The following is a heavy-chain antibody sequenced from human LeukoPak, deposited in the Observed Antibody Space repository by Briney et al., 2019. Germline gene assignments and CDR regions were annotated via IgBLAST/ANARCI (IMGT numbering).Heavy chain of an antibody. CDR3: ARELRGSFDY. CDR2: LLYGGTA. V-gene: IGHV4-39*07. D-gene: IGHD3-10*01. CDR1: GASISRNGVDYY. J-gene: IGHJ4*02. Sequence: PSETLSLTCTVSGASISRNGVDYYWGWIRQPPGRGLEWIGSLLYGGTAYYNPSLKNRVTISLDTSENRFSLKLSSVTAADTAVYYCARELRGSFDYWGQGTLVTVSS.